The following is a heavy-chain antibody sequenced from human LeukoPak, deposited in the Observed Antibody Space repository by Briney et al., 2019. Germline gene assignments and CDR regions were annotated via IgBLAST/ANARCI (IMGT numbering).Heavy chain of an antibody. D-gene: IGHD5-18*01. V-gene: IGHV1-8*01. CDR2: MNPNSGNT. CDR3: ARGSYGGWIRIARSMTFDY. CDR1: GYTFTSYD. Sequence: ASVKVSCKASGYTFTSYDTNWVRQATGQGLDWMEWMNPNSGNTGYAQKFQGRVTMTRNTSIITAYMELSSLRSEDTAVYYCARGSYGGWIRIARSMTFDYWGQGTLVTVSS. J-gene: IGHJ4*02.